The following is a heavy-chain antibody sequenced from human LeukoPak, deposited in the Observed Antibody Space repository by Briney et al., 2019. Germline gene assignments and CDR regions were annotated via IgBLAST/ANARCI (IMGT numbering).Heavy chain of an antibody. CDR3: AKSQSHFVVVVAAITPDY. V-gene: IGHV3-30*04. Sequence: GGSLRLSCAASGFTFSSYAMHWVRQAPGKGLEWVAVISYDRSNKYYADSVKGRFTISRDNSKNTLYLQMNSLRAEDTAVYYCAKSQSHFVVVVAAITPDYWGQGTLVTVSS. CDR1: GFTFSSYA. D-gene: IGHD2-15*01. CDR2: ISYDRSNK. J-gene: IGHJ4*02.